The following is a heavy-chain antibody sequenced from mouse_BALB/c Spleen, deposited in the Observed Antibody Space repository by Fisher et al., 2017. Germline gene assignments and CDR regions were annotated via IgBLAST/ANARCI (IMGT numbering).Heavy chain of an antibody. V-gene: IGHV14-4*02. J-gene: IGHJ4*01. CDR3: NHYYGSSYAMDY. Sequence: KFKGKATMTADTSSNTAYLQLSSLTSEDTAVYYCNHYYGSSYAMDYWGQGTSVTVSS. D-gene: IGHD1-1*01.